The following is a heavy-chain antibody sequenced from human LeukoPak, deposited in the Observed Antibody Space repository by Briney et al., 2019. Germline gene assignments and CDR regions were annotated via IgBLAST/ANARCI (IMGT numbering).Heavy chain of an antibody. CDR1: GFTFSSYA. CDR3: AKVPWAPIAAAGTGGY. V-gene: IGHV3-23*01. Sequence: GGSLRLSCAASGFTFSSYAMSWVRQAPGKGLEWVSAISGSGGSTYYADSVKGRFTISRDNSKNTLYLQTNSLRAEDTAVYYCAKVPWAPIAAAGTGGYWGQGTLVTVSS. D-gene: IGHD6-13*01. J-gene: IGHJ4*02. CDR2: ISGSGGST.